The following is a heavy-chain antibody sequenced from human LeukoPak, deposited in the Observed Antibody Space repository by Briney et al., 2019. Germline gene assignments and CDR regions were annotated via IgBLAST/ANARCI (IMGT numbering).Heavy chain of an antibody. J-gene: IGHJ5*02. D-gene: IGHD3-10*01. CDR3: ARAHSITGWFDP. CDR2: IYYSGST. Sequence: TSSETLSLTCTVSGGSISSYYWSWIRQPPGKGLEWIGYIYYSGSTNYNPSLKSRVTISVDTSKNQFSLKLSSVTAADTAVYYCARAHSITGWFDPWGQGTLVTVSS. V-gene: IGHV4-59*01. CDR1: GGSISSYY.